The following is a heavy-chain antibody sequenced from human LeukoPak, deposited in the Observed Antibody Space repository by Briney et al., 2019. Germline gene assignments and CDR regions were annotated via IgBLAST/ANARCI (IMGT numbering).Heavy chain of an antibody. V-gene: IGHV4-59*08. CDR1: GGSISSYY. CDR3: ARLWSGYRPPDY. J-gene: IGHJ4*02. D-gene: IGHD3-3*01. Sequence: KPSETLSLTCTVSGGSISSYYWNWIRQPPGKGLEWIGYIYYSGNTYYNLSLKSRVTITVDTSKNQISLKLSSVTAADTAVYYCARLWSGYRPPDYWGQGTLVTVSS. CDR2: IYYSGNT.